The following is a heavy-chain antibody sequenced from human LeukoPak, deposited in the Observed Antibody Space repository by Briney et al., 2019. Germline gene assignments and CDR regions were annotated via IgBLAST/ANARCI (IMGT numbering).Heavy chain of an antibody. J-gene: IGHJ3*01. CDR3: ARGGVAAAWGAFDV. D-gene: IGHD6-13*01. Sequence: PGGSLRLSCAASGFKFKTYGMHWVRQAPGEGLEWVAVIYYDGNQKYYGDSVKGRFTVSRGVSENMLYLQMSSLRADDTAVYYFARGGVAAAWGAFDVWGQGTMVTVSS. CDR1: GFKFKTYG. CDR2: IYYDGNQK. V-gene: IGHV3-33*01.